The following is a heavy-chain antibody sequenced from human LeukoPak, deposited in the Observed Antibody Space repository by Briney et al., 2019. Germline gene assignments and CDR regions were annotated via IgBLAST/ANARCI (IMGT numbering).Heavy chain of an antibody. CDR1: GYSISSGYY. CDR2: IYHSGST. Sequence: SETLSLTCAVSGYSISSGYYWGWIRQPPGKGLEWIGTIYHSGSTYYNPSLKSRVTTSVDTSKNQFSLKLSSVTAADTAVYYCASADSSGYFYVAYWGQGTLVTVSS. CDR3: ASADSSGYFYVAY. V-gene: IGHV4-38-2*01. D-gene: IGHD3-22*01. J-gene: IGHJ4*02.